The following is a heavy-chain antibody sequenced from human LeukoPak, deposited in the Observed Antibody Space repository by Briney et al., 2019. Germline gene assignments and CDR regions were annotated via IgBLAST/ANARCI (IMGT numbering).Heavy chain of an antibody. CDR3: ARPGAYYLDSYYYYMDV. J-gene: IGHJ6*03. CDR2: IYYSGST. CDR1: GGSISSSSYY. V-gene: IGHV4-39*01. D-gene: IGHD1-26*01. Sequence: SETLSLTCTVSGGSISSSSYYWGWIRQPPGKGLEWIGSIYYSGSTYYNPSLRSRVTISVDTSKNQFSLKLSSVTAADTAVYYCARPGAYYLDSYYYYMDVWGKGTTVTVSS.